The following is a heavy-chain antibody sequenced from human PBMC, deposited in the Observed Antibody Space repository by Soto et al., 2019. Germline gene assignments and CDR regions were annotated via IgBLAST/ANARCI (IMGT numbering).Heavy chain of an antibody. CDR2: IYHSGST. CDR1: GGSITNGAYY. Sequence: KTSETLSLTCSVSGGSITNGAYYWTWIRQDPGKGLEWIGYIYHSGSTYYNPSLQSRVTMSVDTSKNQFSLKLRSVTAADTAVYFCARIRGGAAGNFGYWGQGTLVTVSS. D-gene: IGHD6-13*01. J-gene: IGHJ4*02. CDR3: ARIRGGAAGNFGY. V-gene: IGHV4-31*03.